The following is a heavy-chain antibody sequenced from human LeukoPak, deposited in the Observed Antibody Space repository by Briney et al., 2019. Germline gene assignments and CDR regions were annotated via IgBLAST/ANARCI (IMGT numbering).Heavy chain of an antibody. V-gene: IGHV3-11*04. J-gene: IGHJ3*02. Sequence: GGSLRLSCAASGFTCSDYYMSWIRQAPGKGLEWVSYISSSGSTIYYADSVKGRFTISRDNAKNSLYLQMNSLRAEDTAVYYCARSDYVWGSYRDAFDIWGQGTMVTVSS. CDR2: ISSSGSTI. CDR3: ARSDYVWGSYRDAFDI. CDR1: GFTCSDYY. D-gene: IGHD3-16*02.